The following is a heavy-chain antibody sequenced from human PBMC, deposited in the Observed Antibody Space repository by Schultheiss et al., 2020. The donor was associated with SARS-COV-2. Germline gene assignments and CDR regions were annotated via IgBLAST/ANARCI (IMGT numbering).Heavy chain of an antibody. D-gene: IGHD2-2*02. Sequence: GESLKISCAATGFTFTTYWVHWVRQAPGKGLEWVANINQDGSDKYYADSVKGRFTISRDNSKNTLYLQMNSLRAEDTAVYYCARGRVVVVPAAISSGMDVWGQGTTVTVSS. CDR3: ARGRVVVVPAAISSGMDV. V-gene: IGHV3-7*01. J-gene: IGHJ6*02. CDR2: INQDGSDK. CDR1: GFTFTTYW.